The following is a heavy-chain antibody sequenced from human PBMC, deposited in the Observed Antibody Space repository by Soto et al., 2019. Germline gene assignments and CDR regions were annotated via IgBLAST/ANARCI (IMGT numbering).Heavy chain of an antibody. CDR3: ERSGYSSGWYTAFDS. CDR2: IHASGST. CDR1: GDSISDYY. Sequence: SETLSLTCTVSGDSISDYYWSWIRQPAGKGLVWIGRIHASGSTISNPSLRSRVGLSVDTSKNQFSLKLNSLTAADTAMYYCERSGYSSGWYTAFDSWSQGTLVTVSS. V-gene: IGHV4-4*07. J-gene: IGHJ4*02. D-gene: IGHD6-19*01.